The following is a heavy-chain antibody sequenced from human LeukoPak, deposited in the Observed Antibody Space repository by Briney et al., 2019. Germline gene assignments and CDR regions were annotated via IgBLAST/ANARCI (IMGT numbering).Heavy chain of an antibody. CDR1: GFTFSSYW. V-gene: IGHV3-7*04. D-gene: IGHD3-3*01. CDR2: IKQDGSER. Sequence: GGSLRLSCAASGFTFSSYWMTWVRQAPGKGLGWVANIKQDGSERNYVDTVKGRFIISRDNAKNLLYLQMNSLRAEDTAVYYCAMENWAPYDWGQGTLVTVSS. J-gene: IGHJ4*02. CDR3: AMENWAPYD.